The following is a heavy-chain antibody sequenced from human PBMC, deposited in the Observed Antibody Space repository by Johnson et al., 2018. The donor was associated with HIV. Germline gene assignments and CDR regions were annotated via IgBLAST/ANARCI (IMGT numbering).Heavy chain of an antibody. CDR2: VTGSDSSS. D-gene: IGHD3-10*01. J-gene: IGHJ3*01. CDR3: ARDGVIRGVRYAFDL. V-gene: IGHV3-23*04. Sequence: VQLVESGGGVVQPGGSLRLSCAASGFTFSSYAMSWVRQAPGKGLQWVSTVTGSDSSSYYADSVKGRFAISRDDSNNTLYLQMNSLKTEDTAVYYCARDGVIRGVRYAFDLWGQGTMVSVSS. CDR1: GFTFSSYA.